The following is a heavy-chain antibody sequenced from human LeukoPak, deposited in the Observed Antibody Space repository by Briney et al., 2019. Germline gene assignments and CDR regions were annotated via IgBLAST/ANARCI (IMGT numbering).Heavy chain of an antibody. V-gene: IGHV3-30*02. Sequence: PGGSLSRSCAAAGFTLSGYGMHWLRHGPGHELKWVAFIRYDRSNKYYADYVKGRFTISRDNSKNTLYLQMNSLRAEDTAVYYCANIWELPKKDAFDIWGQGTMVTVSS. CDR3: ANIWELPKKDAFDI. D-gene: IGHD1-26*01. CDR1: GFTLSGYG. CDR2: IRYDRSNK. J-gene: IGHJ3*02.